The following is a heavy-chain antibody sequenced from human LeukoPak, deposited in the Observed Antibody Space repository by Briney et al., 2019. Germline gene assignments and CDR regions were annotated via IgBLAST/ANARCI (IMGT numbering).Heavy chain of an antibody. CDR3: ARDAIPLFPHDY. D-gene: IGHD2-21*01. V-gene: IGHV3-21*01. CDR1: GFTFSSYE. CDR2: ISSSSSYI. Sequence: GGSLRLSCAASGFTFSSYEMNWVRQAPGRGLEWVSSISSSSSYIYYADSVKGRFTISRDNAKNSLYLQMNSLRAEDTAVYYCARDAIPLFPHDYWGQGTLVTVSS. J-gene: IGHJ4*02.